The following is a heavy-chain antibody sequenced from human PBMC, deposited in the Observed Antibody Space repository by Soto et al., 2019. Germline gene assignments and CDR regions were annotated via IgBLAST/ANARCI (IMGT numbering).Heavy chain of an antibody. Sequence: QVQLVQSEGGVVQPGRSLRLSCAVSGFNFSTFSMHWVRQAPGKGLEWVAFISYDGSNKFYGASVKGRFTVSRDNSNNTLYLQLTSPRLDDTAVYFCAKDLRMWTAVAGPFQDWGQATLVAVSS. CDR1: GFNFSTFS. J-gene: IGHJ1*01. CDR2: ISYDGSNK. V-gene: IGHV3-30*18. CDR3: AKDLRMWTAVAGPFQD. D-gene: IGHD6-19*01.